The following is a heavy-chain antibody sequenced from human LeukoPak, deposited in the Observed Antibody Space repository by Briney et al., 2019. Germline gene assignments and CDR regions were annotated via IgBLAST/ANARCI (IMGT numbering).Heavy chain of an antibody. Sequence: SGGSLRLSCAASGFTFSSYWMHWVRQAPGKGVVWVSRINSDGSSTSYADSVKGRFTISRDNAKNTLYLQMNSLRAEDTAVYYCARVYSGGHWGQGTLVTVSS. D-gene: IGHD3-16*01. CDR2: INSDGSST. CDR3: ARVYSGGH. CDR1: GFTFSSYW. V-gene: IGHV3-74*01. J-gene: IGHJ4*02.